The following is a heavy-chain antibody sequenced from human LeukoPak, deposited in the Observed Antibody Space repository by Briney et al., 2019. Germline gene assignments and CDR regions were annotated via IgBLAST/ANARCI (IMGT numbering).Heavy chain of an antibody. CDR2: ISAYNGNT. D-gene: IGHD2-2*01. V-gene: IGHV1-18*04. CDR1: GYTFTGYY. J-gene: IGHJ6*02. Sequence: ASVKVSCKASGYTFTGYYMHWVRQAPGQGLEWMGWISAYNGNTNYAQKLQGRVTMTTDTSTSTAYMELRSLRSDDTAVYYCARDSLDIVVVPAAIPYYYGMDVWGQGTTVTVSS. CDR3: ARDSLDIVVVPAAIPYYYGMDV.